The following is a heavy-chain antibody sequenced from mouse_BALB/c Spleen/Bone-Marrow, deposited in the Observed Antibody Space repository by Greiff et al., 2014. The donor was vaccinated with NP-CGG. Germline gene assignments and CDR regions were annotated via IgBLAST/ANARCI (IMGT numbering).Heavy chain of an antibody. Sequence: VQLQQSGTVLARPGASAKMSCKASGHTFTSYWMHWVKQRPGQGLEWIGTINPGNGDTTYNQKFKGKAKLTAVTSASTAYMELSSLTNEDSAVYYCTTLARNYFDYWGQGTTLTVSS. V-gene: IGHV1-5*01. CDR2: INPGNGDT. J-gene: IGHJ2*01. CDR1: GHTFTSYW. CDR3: TTLARNYFDY.